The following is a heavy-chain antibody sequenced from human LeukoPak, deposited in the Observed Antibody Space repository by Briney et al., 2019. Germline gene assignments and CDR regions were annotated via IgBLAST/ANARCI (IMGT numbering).Heavy chain of an antibody. Sequence: GGSLRLSCAASGFTFSSYGMHWVRQAPGKGLEWVAVIWYDGSNKYYADSVKGRFTISRDNSKNTLYLQMNSLKTEDTAVYYCTTVDYDFWSGYYTGTSWGQGTLVTVSS. J-gene: IGHJ5*02. CDR2: IWYDGSNK. V-gene: IGHV3-33*01. CDR1: GFTFSSYG. CDR3: TTVDYDFWSGYYTGTS. D-gene: IGHD3-3*01.